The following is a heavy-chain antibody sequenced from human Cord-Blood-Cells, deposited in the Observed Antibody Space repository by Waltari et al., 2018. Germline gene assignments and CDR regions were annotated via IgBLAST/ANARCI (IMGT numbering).Heavy chain of an antibody. CDR3: ARRGPYYDFWSGPDAFDI. D-gene: IGHD3-3*01. V-gene: IGHV1-18*04. J-gene: IGHJ3*02. CDR2: ISAYNGNT. CDR1: GDTFTSTG. Sequence: QVQLVQSGAEVKKPGASVKVSCTGSGDTFTSTGISGVRQAPGQGLEWMGWISAYNGNTNYAQKLQGRVTMTTDTSTSTAYMELRSLRSDDTAVYYCARRGPYYDFWSGPDAFDIWGQGTMVTVSS.